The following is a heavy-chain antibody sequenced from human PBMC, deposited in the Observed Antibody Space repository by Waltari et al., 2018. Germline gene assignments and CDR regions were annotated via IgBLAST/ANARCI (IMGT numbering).Heavy chain of an antibody. D-gene: IGHD6-19*01. J-gene: IGHJ4*02. CDR2: ISYDGSNK. V-gene: IGHV3-30*03. CDR3: ATGYSSGWHLDY. Sequence: QVQLVESGGGVVQPGRSLRLSCAASGFTFSSYGMHWVRQAPGKGLELVAVISYDGSNKYYADSVKGRFTISRDNSKNTLYLQMNSLRAEDTAVYYCATGYSSGWHLDYWGQGTLVTVSS. CDR1: GFTFSSYG.